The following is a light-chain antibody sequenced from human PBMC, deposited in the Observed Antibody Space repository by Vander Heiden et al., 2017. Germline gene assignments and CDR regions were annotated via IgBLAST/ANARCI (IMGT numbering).Light chain of an antibody. CDR1: SSNIGSNT. V-gene: IGLV1-44*01. CDR2: SKN. J-gene: IGLJ2*01. CDR3: AAWADSLNGVV. Sequence: QSVLTQPPSASGTPGQRVTISCSGSSSNIGSNTVDWYQQLPGTAPKLLIYSKNQRPSGVPDRFSGSKSGTSASLAISGLQSEDEADYYCAAWADSLNGVVFGGGTKLTVL.